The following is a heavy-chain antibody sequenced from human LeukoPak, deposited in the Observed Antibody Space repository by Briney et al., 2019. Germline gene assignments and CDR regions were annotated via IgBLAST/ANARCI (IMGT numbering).Heavy chain of an antibody. CDR2: INHSGST. CDR1: GGSFSGYY. D-gene: IGHD4-11*01. J-gene: IGHJ4*02. Sequence: KSSETLSLTCAVYGGSFSGYYWSWIRQPPGKGLEWIGEINHSGSTNYNPSLKSRVTISVDTSKNQFSLKLSSVTAADTAVYYCARLSTVIKGVDYWGQGTLVTVSS. CDR3: ARLSTVIKGVDY. V-gene: IGHV4-34*01.